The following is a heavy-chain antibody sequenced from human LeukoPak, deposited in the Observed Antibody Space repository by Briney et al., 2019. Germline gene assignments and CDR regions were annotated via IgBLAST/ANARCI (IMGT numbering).Heavy chain of an antibody. CDR2: ISGLGDST. CDR3: AKKVGGVYAFDI. Sequence: GGSLRLSCAASGFTFSTYAMSWVCQAPGKGLEWVSGISGLGDSTYYADSVKGRFTISRGNSKNTLYLRMNSLRAEDTAVYYCAKKVGGVYAFDIWGQGTMVTVSS. CDR1: GFTFSTYA. V-gene: IGHV3-23*01. J-gene: IGHJ3*02. D-gene: IGHD3-16*01.